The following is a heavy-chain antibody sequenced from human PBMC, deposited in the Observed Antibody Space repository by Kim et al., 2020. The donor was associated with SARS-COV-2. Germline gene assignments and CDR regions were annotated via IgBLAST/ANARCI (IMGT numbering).Heavy chain of an antibody. CDR3: ARISSHILTGFYPTDY. Sequence: GESLKISCKASGYSFTSHWIGWVRQMPGKGLEFMGIIYPGDSDNRYSPSFQGQVTHSAGKSISIAYLQWSSLKASDTAVYYCARISSHILTGFYPTDYWGQGTLVTVS. CDR2: IYPGDSDN. CDR1: GYSFTSHW. D-gene: IGHD3-9*01. J-gene: IGHJ4*02. V-gene: IGHV5-51*01.